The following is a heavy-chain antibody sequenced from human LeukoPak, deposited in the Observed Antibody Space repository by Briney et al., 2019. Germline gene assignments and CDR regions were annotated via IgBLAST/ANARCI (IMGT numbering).Heavy chain of an antibody. Sequence: PGGSLRLSCAASGFTFSDYYMSWIRQAPGKGLEWVSYISSSSSYTNYADSVKGRFTISRDNAKNSLYLQVNSLRAEDTAVYYCARDRGVTMVRGVIIYDYWGQGTLVTVSS. CDR2: ISSSSSYT. CDR1: GFTFSDYY. D-gene: IGHD3-10*01. J-gene: IGHJ4*02. CDR3: ARDRGVTMVRGVIIYDY. V-gene: IGHV3-11*06.